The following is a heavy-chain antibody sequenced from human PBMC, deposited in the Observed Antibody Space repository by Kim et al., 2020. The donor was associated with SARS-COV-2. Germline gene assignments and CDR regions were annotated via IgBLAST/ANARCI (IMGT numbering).Heavy chain of an antibody. CDR3: ARDSHEIGVVIIRGGYNWFDP. CDR1: GGTFSSYA. CDR2: IIPIFGTA. V-gene: IGHV1-69*13. Sequence: SVKVSCKASGGTFSSYAISWVRQAPGQGLEWMGGIIPIFGTANYAQKFQGRVTITADESTSTAYMELSSLRSEDTAVYYCARDSHEIGVVIIRGGYNWFDPWGQGTLVTVSS. J-gene: IGHJ5*02. D-gene: IGHD3-3*01.